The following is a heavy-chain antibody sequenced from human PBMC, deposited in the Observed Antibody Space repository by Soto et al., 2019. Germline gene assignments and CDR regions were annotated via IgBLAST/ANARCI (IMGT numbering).Heavy chain of an antibody. CDR1: GYTFSRYT. D-gene: IGHD3-10*01. CDR2: VNTVNGNT. Sequence: GASVKVSCKASGYTFSRYTLHWVRQAPGQGLEWMGWVNTVNGNTGYSLKFQGRVTISRDTSTTTAYMELSSLRSEDTAVYYCTRAVGGSGSNNWFDPWGQGTLVTVSS. J-gene: IGHJ5*02. CDR3: TRAVGGSGSNNWFDP. V-gene: IGHV1-3*04.